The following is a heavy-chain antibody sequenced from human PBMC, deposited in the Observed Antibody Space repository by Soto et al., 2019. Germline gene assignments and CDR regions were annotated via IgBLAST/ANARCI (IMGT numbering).Heavy chain of an antibody. V-gene: IGHV3-23*01. CDR1: GFTFSSYA. CDR2: ISGSGGST. CDR3: AKVYDSSGYYLLFDY. J-gene: IGHJ4*02. Sequence: GGSLRLSCAASGFTFSSYAMSWVRQAPGKGLEWVSAISGSGGSTYYADSVKGRFTISRDNSKNTLYLQMNSLRAEDTAVYYCAKVYDSSGYYLLFDYWGQGTLVTVSS. D-gene: IGHD3-22*01.